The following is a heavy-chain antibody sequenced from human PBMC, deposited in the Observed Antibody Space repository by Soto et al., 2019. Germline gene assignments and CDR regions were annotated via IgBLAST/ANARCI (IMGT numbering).Heavy chain of an antibody. CDR2: ISTYNGRT. D-gene: IGHD6-6*01. V-gene: IGHV1-18*01. J-gene: IGHJ4*02. Sequence: GASVKVSCKASGYSFTSLDINWVRQTAGQGLEWMGWISTYNGRTHYAQNLQGRATMTTDTSTTTAYMEVRSLRFDDSAVYYCVRAAYDSSSGDYWGPGTLVTVSS. CDR3: VRAAYDSSSGDY. CDR1: GYSFTSLD.